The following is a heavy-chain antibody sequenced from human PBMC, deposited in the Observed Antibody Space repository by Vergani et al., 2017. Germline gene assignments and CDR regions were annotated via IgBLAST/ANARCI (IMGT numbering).Heavy chain of an antibody. V-gene: IGHV3-33*01. CDR2: IWYDGSNK. CDR3: TRDMDV. Sequence: QVQLVESGGGVVQPGRSLRLSCAASGFTFSSYVMHWVRQAPGKGLEWVAVIWYDGSNKYLADSVRGRFTISRENSKNTLYLQMNSLRAEDTAVYYCTRDMDVWGQGTTVTVSS. J-gene: IGHJ6*02. CDR1: GFTFSSYV.